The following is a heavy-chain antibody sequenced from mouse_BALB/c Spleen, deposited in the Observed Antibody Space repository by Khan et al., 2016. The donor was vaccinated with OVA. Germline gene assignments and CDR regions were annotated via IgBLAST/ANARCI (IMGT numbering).Heavy chain of an antibody. Sequence: LEESGPELAKPGASVKMSCEASGYSFTNYWMNWLKQRPGQGLEWIGYINPSTGYADYNQKFKDKATLTADKSSSTAYMQLSSLTSEDSAIYYCARSGYGSLAYWGQGTLVIVSA. CDR3: ARSGYGSLAY. J-gene: IGHJ3*01. CDR1: GYSFTNYW. CDR2: INPSTGYA. D-gene: IGHD2-2*01. V-gene: IGHV1-7*01.